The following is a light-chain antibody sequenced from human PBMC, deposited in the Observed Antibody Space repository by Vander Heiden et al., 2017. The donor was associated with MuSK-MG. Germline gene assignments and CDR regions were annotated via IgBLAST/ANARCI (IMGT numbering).Light chain of an antibody. Sequence: EIVMTQSPATLSVSPGERATISCRSSQSVSSNLAWYQQKPGQDTRLLIYGASTRATGIPARFSGSGSGTEFTLTISSLQSEDFAVYYCQQYNILITFGQGTRLEIK. CDR3: QQYNILIT. CDR2: GAS. V-gene: IGKV3-15*01. CDR1: QSVSSN. J-gene: IGKJ5*01.